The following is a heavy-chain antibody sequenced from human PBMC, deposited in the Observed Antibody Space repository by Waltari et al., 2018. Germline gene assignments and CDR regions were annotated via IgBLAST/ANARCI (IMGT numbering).Heavy chain of an antibody. CDR2: INHSGST. Sequence: QVQLQQWGAGLLKPSETLSLTCAVYGGSFSGYYWSWIRQPPGKGLEWIGEINHSGSTNYNPSLKSRVTISVDTSKNQFSLKLSSVTAADTAVYYCARGFTIFGVVILNYFDYWGQGTLVTVSS. V-gene: IGHV4-34*01. CDR3: ARGFTIFGVVILNYFDY. CDR1: GGSFSGYY. D-gene: IGHD3-3*01. J-gene: IGHJ4*02.